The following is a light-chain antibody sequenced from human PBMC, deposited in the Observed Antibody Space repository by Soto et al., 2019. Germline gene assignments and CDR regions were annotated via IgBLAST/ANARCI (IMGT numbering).Light chain of an antibody. Sequence: EIVLTQSPSTLSLSPVERATLSCMASQSVTTFLAWYQQKPDQAPRLLIYDASTRATGIPARFSGSGSGTDFTLTISSLEPEDAAVYYCQQRSNWPPINFGQGTRLEIK. J-gene: IGKJ5*01. CDR3: QQRSNWPPIN. CDR2: DAS. V-gene: IGKV3-11*01. CDR1: QSVTTF.